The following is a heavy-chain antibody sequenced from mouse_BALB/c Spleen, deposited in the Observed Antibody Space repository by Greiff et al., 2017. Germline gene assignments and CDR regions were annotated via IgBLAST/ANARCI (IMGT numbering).Heavy chain of an antibody. Sequence: QVQLKQSGAELMKPGASVKISCKATGYTFSSYWIEWVKQRPGHGLEWIGEILPGSGSTNYNEKFKGKATFTADTSSNTAYMQLSSLTSEDSAVYYCARYEWGLRRFAYWGQGTLVTVSA. J-gene: IGHJ3*01. V-gene: IGHV1-9*01. CDR2: ILPGSGST. CDR1: GYTFSSYW. D-gene: IGHD2-13*01. CDR3: ARYEWGLRRFAY.